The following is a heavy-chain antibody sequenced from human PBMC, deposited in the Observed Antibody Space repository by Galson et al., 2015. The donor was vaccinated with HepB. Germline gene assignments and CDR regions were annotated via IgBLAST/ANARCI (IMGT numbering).Heavy chain of an antibody. J-gene: IGHJ5*02. V-gene: IGHV3-23*01. Sequence: SLRLSCAASGFTFSAYAMSWVRLAPGKGLEWISSIIGNGDGTYYAESVKGRFTISRDNSKNTLYLQMNSLRVDDTAVYHCAKDGWASAYGGADYGWFDPWGPGTPVTVSS. CDR1: GFTFSAYA. CDR2: IIGNGDGT. CDR3: AKDGWASAYGGADYGWFDP. D-gene: IGHD2-21*01.